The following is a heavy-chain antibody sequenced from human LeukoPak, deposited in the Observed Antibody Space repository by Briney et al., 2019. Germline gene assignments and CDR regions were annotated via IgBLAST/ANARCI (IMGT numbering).Heavy chain of an antibody. CDR1: GLTGSHNY. Sequence: GGSLRLSCAASGLTGSHNYVSWVRQAPGKGLEWVSAIHTSGDTCYADSMKGRFTISRDTSKNTLYLQINSLRVEDTAVYYCIVFGDSNHWGQGTLVTVSS. V-gene: IGHV3-53*01. CDR2: IHTSGDT. D-gene: IGHD4-17*01. J-gene: IGHJ5*02. CDR3: IVFGDSNH.